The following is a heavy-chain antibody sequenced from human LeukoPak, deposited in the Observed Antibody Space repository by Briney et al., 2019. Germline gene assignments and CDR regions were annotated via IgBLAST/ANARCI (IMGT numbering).Heavy chain of an antibody. CDR1: GFTFSSYG. Sequence: PGRSLRLSCAASGFTFSSYGMHWVRQAPGKGLEWVAVIWYGGSNKYYADSVKGRFTISRDNSKNTLYLQMNSLRAEDTAVYYCARGRGAGEYYYYGMDVWGKGTTVTVSS. D-gene: IGHD1-26*01. CDR2: IWYGGSNK. CDR3: ARGRGAGEYYYYGMDV. V-gene: IGHV3-33*01. J-gene: IGHJ6*04.